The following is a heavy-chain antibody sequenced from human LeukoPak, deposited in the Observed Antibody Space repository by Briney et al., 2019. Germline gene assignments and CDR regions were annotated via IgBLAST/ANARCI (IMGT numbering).Heavy chain of an antibody. Sequence: GASVKVSCKSSGYTFTNYGLGWVRQAPGQGLEWMGRIIPIFGIANYAQKFQGRVTITADKSTSTAYMELSSLRSEDTAVYYCARDSYQPAGRYSSSSADYWGQGTLVTVSS. V-gene: IGHV1-69*04. CDR1: GYTFTNYG. J-gene: IGHJ4*02. D-gene: IGHD6-6*01. CDR3: ARDSYQPAGRYSSSSADY. CDR2: IIPIFGIA.